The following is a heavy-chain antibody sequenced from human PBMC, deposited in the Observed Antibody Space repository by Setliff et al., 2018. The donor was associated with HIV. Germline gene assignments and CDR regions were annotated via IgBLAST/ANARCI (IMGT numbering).Heavy chain of an antibody. D-gene: IGHD3-3*01. V-gene: IGHV4-59*12. CDR1: GGSISSYY. J-gene: IGHJ4*02. CDR2: IYYSGST. Sequence: SETLSLTCTVSGGSISSYYWSWIRQPPGKGLEWIGYIYYSGSTNYNPSLKSRVTISVDTSKNQFSLKLSSVTAADTAVYYCARVQLGFFLERASEYWGQGTPVTVSS. CDR3: ARVQLGFFLERASEY.